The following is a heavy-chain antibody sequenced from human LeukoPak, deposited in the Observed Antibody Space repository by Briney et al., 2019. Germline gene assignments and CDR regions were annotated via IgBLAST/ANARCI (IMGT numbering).Heavy chain of an antibody. V-gene: IGHV1-69*04. CDR1: GGTFTSYA. D-gene: IGHD4-23*01. J-gene: IGHJ6*02. CDR2: IIPILGIA. Sequence: SVKVSCKASGGTFTSYAISWVRQAPGQGLEWMGRIIPILGIANYAQKFQGRVTITADKSTSTAYMELSSLRSEDTAVYYCASTVVTPNTAYGMDVWGQGTTVTVSS. CDR3: ASTVVTPNTAYGMDV.